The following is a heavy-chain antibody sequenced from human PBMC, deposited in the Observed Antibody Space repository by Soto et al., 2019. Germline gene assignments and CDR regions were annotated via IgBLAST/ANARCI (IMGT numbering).Heavy chain of an antibody. CDR2: IYPGDSDT. Sequence: PGESLKISCKGSGYSFTSYWIGWVRQMPGKGLEWMGIIYPGDSDTRYSPSFQGQVTISADKSISTAYLQWSSLKASDTAMYYCATFARFPREYFDYWAQGTLVTVSS. J-gene: IGHJ4*02. CDR3: ATFARFPREYFDY. D-gene: IGHD3-16*01. CDR1: GYSFTSYW. V-gene: IGHV5-51*01.